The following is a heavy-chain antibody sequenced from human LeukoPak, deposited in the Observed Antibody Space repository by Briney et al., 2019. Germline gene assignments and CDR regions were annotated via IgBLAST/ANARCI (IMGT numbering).Heavy chain of an antibody. D-gene: IGHD6-19*01. CDR1: GYTFSDWP. V-gene: IGHV7-4-1*02. J-gene: IGHJ4*02. CDR2: IDTNTGNP. CDR3: ARVSSGWAHDY. Sequence: ASVKVSCRASGYTFSDWPINWVRQAPGQGLEWMGWIDTNTGNPTYAQGFTGRFVFSLDTSVSTTYLQISSLKAEDTAVYYCARVSSGWAHDYWGQGTLVTVSS.